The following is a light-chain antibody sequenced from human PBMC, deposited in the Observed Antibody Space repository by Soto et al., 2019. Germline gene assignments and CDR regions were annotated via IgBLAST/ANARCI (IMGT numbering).Light chain of an antibody. CDR1: VGL. CDR3: CLYVGGRTYV. Sequence: QSALTQPASVSGSPGQSITISCTGTVGLVSWYQQHPGKVPKLIIYDDTKRPSGVSSRFSGSKSGNTASLTISGLQTEDEADYCCCLYVGGRTYVFGTETKVTVL. CDR2: DDT. V-gene: IGLV2-23*01. J-gene: IGLJ1*01.